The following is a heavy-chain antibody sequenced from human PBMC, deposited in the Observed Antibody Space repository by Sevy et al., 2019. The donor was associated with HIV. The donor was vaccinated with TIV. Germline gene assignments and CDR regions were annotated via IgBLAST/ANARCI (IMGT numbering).Heavy chain of an antibody. V-gene: IGHV3-30*03. D-gene: IGHD3-22*01. J-gene: IGHJ4*02. Sequence: GGYLRLSCAASGFTFSRYGMHWVRQAPGKGLEWVAVISYDGSNKYYAESVKVRFTISRDNSKITLYLQMNSLRAEDTAVTSCATHDYHSSGYYPFDYWGQGTLVTVSS. CDR1: GFTFSRYG. CDR3: ATHDYHSSGYYPFDY. CDR2: ISYDGSNK.